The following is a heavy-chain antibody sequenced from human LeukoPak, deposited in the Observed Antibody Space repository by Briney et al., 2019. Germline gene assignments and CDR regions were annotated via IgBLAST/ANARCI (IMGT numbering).Heavy chain of an antibody. Sequence: GWSLRLSCAASGFTFSSPWMSWVRQTPEKGLEWVANIKEDGSEKYYVDSVRGRFTISRDNAKNSLYLQMNSLRADDTAVYYCARNSWKAFDYWGQGTLVTVSS. D-gene: IGHD1-20*01. CDR3: ARNSWKAFDY. CDR1: GFTFSSPW. CDR2: IKEDGSEK. J-gene: IGHJ4*02. V-gene: IGHV3-7*04.